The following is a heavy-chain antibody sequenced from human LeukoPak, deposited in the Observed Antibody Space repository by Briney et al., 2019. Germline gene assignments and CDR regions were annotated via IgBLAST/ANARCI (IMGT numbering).Heavy chain of an antibody. Sequence: GGSLRLSCAASGFTFSSYSMNWVRQAPGKGLEWVSSISSSSSYIYYADSVKGRFTISRDNAKNSLYLQMNSLRAEDTAVYCCARVATPYDFWSGYYTGMSYYYYMDVWGKGTTVTVSS. CDR2: ISSSSSYI. V-gene: IGHV3-21*01. J-gene: IGHJ6*03. D-gene: IGHD3-3*01. CDR3: ARVATPYDFWSGYYTGMSYYYYMDV. CDR1: GFTFSSYS.